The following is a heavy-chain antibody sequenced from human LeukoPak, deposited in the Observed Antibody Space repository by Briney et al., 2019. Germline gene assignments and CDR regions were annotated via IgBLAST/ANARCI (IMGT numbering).Heavy chain of an antibody. CDR2: IDGVGGSI. J-gene: IGHJ4*02. V-gene: IGHV3-23*01. D-gene: IGHD7-27*01. CDR1: GFTFSGNA. Sequence: GGSLRLSCEASGFTFSGNAMSWVRLAPGKGLEWVSGIDGVGGSISYADSVRGRFTISRDNSKNTLYLHMNSLRGEDTAVYYCAKDRIIGDGLWEIDYWGQGALVTVSS. CDR3: AKDRIIGDGLWEIDY.